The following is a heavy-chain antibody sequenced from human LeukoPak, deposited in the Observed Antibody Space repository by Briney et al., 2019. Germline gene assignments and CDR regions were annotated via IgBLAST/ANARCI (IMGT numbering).Heavy chain of an antibody. D-gene: IGHD4-17*01. CDR2: IYYSGST. J-gene: IGHJ4*02. Sequence: SETLSLTCTVSGGSISSYYWSWIRQPPGKGLEWIGYIYYSGSTNYNPSPKSRVTISVDTSKNQFSLKLSSVTAADTAVYYCARANYGDLFFDYWGQGTLVTVSS. CDR1: GGSISSYY. V-gene: IGHV4-59*01. CDR3: ARANYGDLFFDY.